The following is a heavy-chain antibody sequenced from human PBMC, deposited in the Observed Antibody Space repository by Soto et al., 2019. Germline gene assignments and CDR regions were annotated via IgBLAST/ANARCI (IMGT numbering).Heavy chain of an antibody. J-gene: IGHJ4*02. CDR2: MHYTGFS. V-gene: IGHV4-59*02. CDR1: GDSVTSHY. Sequence: SETLSLTCSFSGDSVTSHYLTWIRQSPEKGLEWIGYMHYTGFSHYNPSLKSRLTISVDRSKNQFTLQLTSVTVEDTAVYYFATSYGTAWSTYWGPATQVTVSS. D-gene: IGHD3-10*01. CDR3: ATSYGTAWSTY.